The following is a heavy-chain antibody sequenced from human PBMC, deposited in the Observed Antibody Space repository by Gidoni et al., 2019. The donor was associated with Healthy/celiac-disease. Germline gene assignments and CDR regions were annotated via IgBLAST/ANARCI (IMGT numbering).Heavy chain of an antibody. CDR1: GFTFSSYA. J-gene: IGHJ4*02. Sequence: EVQLLESGGGLVQPGGSLRLSCAASGFTFSSYAMSWVRQAPGKGLEWVSAISGSGGSKYYEDSVKGRLTSSRDNSKNTRYLQMNSLRAEDTAVYYCAKDGPFYDFWSGYQIDYWGQGTRVTVSS. CDR2: ISGSGGSK. D-gene: IGHD3-3*01. CDR3: AKDGPFYDFWSGYQIDY. V-gene: IGHV3-23*01.